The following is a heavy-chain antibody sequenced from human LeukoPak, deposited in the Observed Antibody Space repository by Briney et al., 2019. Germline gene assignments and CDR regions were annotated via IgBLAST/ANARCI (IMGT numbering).Heavy chain of an antibody. CDR3: GTLGVMWETDY. V-gene: IGHV3-74*01. Sequence: PGGSLRLSCAASGFTFSRYWTFWVRPAPGKWLVWVSRINSDGTSTNYADSVKGRFTISRDNTKSTLYLQMNSLRAEDTAVYYCGTLGVMWETDYWGQGTLVTVSS. CDR1: GFTFSRYW. CDR2: INSDGTST. D-gene: IGHD1-26*01. J-gene: IGHJ4*02.